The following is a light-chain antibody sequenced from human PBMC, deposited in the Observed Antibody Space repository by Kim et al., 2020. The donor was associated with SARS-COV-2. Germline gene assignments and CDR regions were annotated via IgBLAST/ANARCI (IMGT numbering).Light chain of an antibody. CDR3: SSYAGSNVWV. CDR1: SIVGYNH. V-gene: IGLV2-8*01. J-gene: IGLJ3*02. CDR2: EVT. Sequence: PGTSVTISCPGTSIVGYNHVSWYQQHPGKAPKLIMYEVTKRPSGVPDRLAGSKSGNTASLTVSGLQAEDEADYYCSSYAGSNVWVFGGGTQLTVL.